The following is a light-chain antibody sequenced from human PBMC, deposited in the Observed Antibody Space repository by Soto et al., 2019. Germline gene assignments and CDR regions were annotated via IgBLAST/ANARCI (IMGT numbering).Light chain of an antibody. J-gene: IGKJ3*01. CDR1: LGTSTS. CDR3: QKYTSAPFT. Sequence: DIQMTQSPSSLSASVGDRVTITCRASLGTSTSLAWFQQKPGKVPKLLIYATSTLRSGGPSRFSGSGSGTDFTLTISSLQPEDVATYYCQKYTSAPFTFGPGTKVDI. V-gene: IGKV1-27*01. CDR2: ATS.